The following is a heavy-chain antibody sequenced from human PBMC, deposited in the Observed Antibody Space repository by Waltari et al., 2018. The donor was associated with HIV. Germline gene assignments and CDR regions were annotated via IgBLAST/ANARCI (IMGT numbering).Heavy chain of an antibody. CDR3: ARDSRGTSWSLNWFDP. CDR1: GLTLRDLI. V-gene: IGHV3-21*02. D-gene: IGHD6-13*01. Sequence: EVQLVDSGGGLVQPGGSLRLSCTASGLTLRDLIMHGVRQSPGKGLEWVSSISSSGSFIYYADSVKGRFTISRDNAQNSMYLQMNNLRADDSAMYYCARDSRGTSWSLNWFDPWGQGTLVTVSS. CDR2: ISSSGSFI. J-gene: IGHJ5*02.